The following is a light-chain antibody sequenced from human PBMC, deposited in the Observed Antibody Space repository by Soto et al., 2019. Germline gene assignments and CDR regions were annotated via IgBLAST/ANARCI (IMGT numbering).Light chain of an antibody. Sequence: VLRQTPSTLSSSAFYPSANSYLASQSVSSYLAWYQQKPGQAPRLLIYDASNRATGIQARFSGSGSGTDFTLTISSLEPEDFAVYYCQQRSNVQSIRFGQGTRLEIK. V-gene: IGKV3-11*01. CDR1: QSVSSY. CDR2: DAS. CDR3: QQRSNVQSIR. J-gene: IGKJ5*01.